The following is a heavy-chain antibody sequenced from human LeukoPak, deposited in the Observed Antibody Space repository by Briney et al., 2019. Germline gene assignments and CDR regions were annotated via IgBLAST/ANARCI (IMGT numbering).Heavy chain of an antibody. J-gene: IGHJ4*01. CDR1: GFTFTNYA. V-gene: IGHV3-23*01. Sequence: GGSLRLSCAASGFTFTNYAMSWVRQTPGKGLEWVSATVGSRPDTYHADSVKGRFTVSRDNSRNTLYLQMNSLRIEDTAVYYCTKAPLISCTGAFCYPFDYWGQGILVTVSP. CDR2: TVGSRPDT. D-gene: IGHD2-8*02. CDR3: TKAPLISCTGAFCYPFDY.